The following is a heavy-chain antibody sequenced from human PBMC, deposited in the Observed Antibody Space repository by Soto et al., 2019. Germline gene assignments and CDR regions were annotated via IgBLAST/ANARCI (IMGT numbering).Heavy chain of an antibody. Sequence: RASVKVSCKASGGTFSSYAISWVRQAPGQGLEWMGGIIPIFGTANYAQKFQGRVTITADESTSTAYMELSSLRSEDTAVYYCARARQPFRAAAGTRGQNYYFDYWGQGTLVTVSS. CDR3: ARARQPFRAAAGTRGQNYYFDY. V-gene: IGHV1-69*13. D-gene: IGHD6-13*01. CDR2: IIPIFGTA. CDR1: GGTFSSYA. J-gene: IGHJ4*02.